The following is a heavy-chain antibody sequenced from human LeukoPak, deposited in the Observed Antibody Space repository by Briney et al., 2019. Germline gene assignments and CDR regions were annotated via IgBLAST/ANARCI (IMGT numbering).Heavy chain of an antibody. CDR3: ARLGYYYGSSGSFDYYYYYGMDV. Sequence: GESLKISCKGSGYSFTSYWIGWVRQMPGKGLEWMGIIYPGDSDTRYSPSFQGQVTISADKSISTAYLQWSSLKASDTAMYYCARLGYYYGSSGSFDYYYYYGMDVWGQGTTVTVSS. J-gene: IGHJ6*02. CDR2: IYPGDSDT. V-gene: IGHV5-51*01. CDR1: GYSFTSYW. D-gene: IGHD3-22*01.